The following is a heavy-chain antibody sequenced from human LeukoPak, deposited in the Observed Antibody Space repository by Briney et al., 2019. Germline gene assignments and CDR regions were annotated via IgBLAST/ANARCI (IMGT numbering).Heavy chain of an antibody. CDR1: GFTFSSYS. J-gene: IGHJ5*02. Sequence: GGSLRLSCAASGFTFSSYSMNWVRQAPGKGLEWVSSISSSSSYIYYADSVKGRFTISRDNAKNTLYLQMNSLRAEDTAVYYCARDLVVPAAIALCGFDPWGQGTLVTVSS. V-gene: IGHV3-21*01. CDR2: ISSSSSYI. D-gene: IGHD2-2*01. CDR3: ARDLVVPAAIALCGFDP.